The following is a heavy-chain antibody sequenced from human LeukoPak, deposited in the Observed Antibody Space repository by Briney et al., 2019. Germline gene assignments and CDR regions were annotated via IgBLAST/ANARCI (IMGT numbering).Heavy chain of an antibody. CDR3: ARDESSLGPTTVVTLAY. CDR1: GFTFGSYS. Sequence: GGSLRLSCAASGFTFGSYSMNWGRQAPGKGPEWVSYISSSSTTIYYADSVKGRFTISRDNAKNSLYLQMNSLRADDTAVYYCARDESSLGPTTVVTLAYWGQGTLVTVSS. D-gene: IGHD4-23*01. V-gene: IGHV3-48*01. CDR2: ISSSSTTI. J-gene: IGHJ4*02.